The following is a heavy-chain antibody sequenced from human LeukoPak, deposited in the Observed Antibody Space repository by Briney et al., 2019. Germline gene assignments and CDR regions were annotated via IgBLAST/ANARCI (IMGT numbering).Heavy chain of an antibody. D-gene: IGHD1-26*01. J-gene: IGHJ4*02. CDR2: IWYDGSNK. CDR3: ARVPGVRGSYTRYYFDY. CDR1: GFNFSTYA. V-gene: IGHV3-33*08. Sequence: GGSLRLSCAASGFNFSTYAMSWIRQAPGKGLEWVAVIWYDGSNKYYADSVKGRFTISRDNSKNTLYLQMNSLRAEDTAVYYCARVPGVRGSYTRYYFDYWGQGTLVTVSS.